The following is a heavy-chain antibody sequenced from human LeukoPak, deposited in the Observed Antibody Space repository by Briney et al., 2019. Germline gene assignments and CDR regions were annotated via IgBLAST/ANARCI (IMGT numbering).Heavy chain of an antibody. CDR1: GGSISSGDYY. J-gene: IGHJ4*02. CDR3: ARTDCSSTSCYISFDY. D-gene: IGHD2-2*02. Sequence: PSETLSLTCTVSGGSISSGDYYWSWIRQPPGKGLEWIGYIYYSGSTYYNPSLKCRVTISVDTSKNQFSLKLSSVTAADTAVYYCARTDCSSTSCYISFDYWGQGTLVTVSS. CDR2: IYYSGST. V-gene: IGHV4-30-4*08.